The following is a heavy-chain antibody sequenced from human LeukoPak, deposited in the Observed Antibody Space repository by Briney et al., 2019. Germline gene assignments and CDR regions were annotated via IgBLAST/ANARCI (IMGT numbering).Heavy chain of an antibody. Sequence: GGSLRLSCAASGFTFSDFWMCWVRHAPGKGLVWISNINEHGTTAYADSVKGRFTISRDNAKNTLYLQMNSLTAEDTAVYYCARVRGGNWGQGTLVTVSS. CDR3: ARVRGGN. CDR2: INEHGTT. CDR1: GFTFSDFW. V-gene: IGHV3-74*01. D-gene: IGHD3-16*01. J-gene: IGHJ4*02.